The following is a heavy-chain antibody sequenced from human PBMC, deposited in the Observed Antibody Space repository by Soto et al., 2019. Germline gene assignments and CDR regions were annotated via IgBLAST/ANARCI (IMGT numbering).Heavy chain of an antibody. CDR2: IDWDDDK. D-gene: IGHD3-10*01. CDR1: GFSLSTSGMC. J-gene: IGHJ4*02. V-gene: IGHV2-70*11. CDR3: ARISSQDLRGSLSIDY. Sequence: SGPTLVNPTQTLTLTCTFSGFSLSTSGMCVSWIRQPPGKALEWLARIDWDDDKYYSTSLKTRLTISKDTSKNQVVLTMTNMDPVDTATYYCARISSQDLRGSLSIDYWGQGTLVTVSS.